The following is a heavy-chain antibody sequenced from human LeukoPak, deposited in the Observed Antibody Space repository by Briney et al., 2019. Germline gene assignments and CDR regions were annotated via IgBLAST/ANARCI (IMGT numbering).Heavy chain of an antibody. D-gene: IGHD6-13*01. CDR2: ISYDGSNK. V-gene: IGHV3-30*04. CDR3: ARVAEAAAFDY. J-gene: IGHJ4*02. Sequence: GRSLRLSCAASGFTFSSYTMHWVRHAPGKGLEWVAVISYDGSNKYYADSVKGRFTISRDNSKNTLYLQMNSLRADDTAVYYCARVAEAAAFDYWGQGTLVTVSS. CDR1: GFTFSSYT.